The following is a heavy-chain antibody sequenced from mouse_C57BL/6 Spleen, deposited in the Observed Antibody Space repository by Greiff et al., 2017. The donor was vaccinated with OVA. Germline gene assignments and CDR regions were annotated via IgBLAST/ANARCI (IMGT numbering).Heavy chain of an antibody. Sequence: VQLQQSGPELVKPGASVKISCKASGYTFTDYNMDWVKQSHGKSLEWIGDINPNNGGTIYNQKFKGKATLTVDKSSSTAYMELRSLTSEDTAVDYWASSVDGNYRGFDYWGQGTTLTGSS. V-gene: IGHV1-18*01. D-gene: IGHD2-1*01. CDR1: GYTFTDYN. CDR2: INPNNGGT. J-gene: IGHJ2*01. CDR3: ASSVDGNYRGFDY.